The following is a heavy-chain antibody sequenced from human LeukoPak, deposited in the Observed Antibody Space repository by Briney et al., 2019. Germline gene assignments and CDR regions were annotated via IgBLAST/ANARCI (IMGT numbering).Heavy chain of an antibody. CDR1: GFTFSSYW. Sequence: GGSLRPSCAASGFTFSSYWMTWVRQAPGKGLEWVANIKQDGTEIFYVDSVKGRFTISRDNAENSLYLRMNTLRAEDTAVYYCAVHSSGWKRFDYWGQGTLVTVSS. V-gene: IGHV3-7*01. J-gene: IGHJ4*02. CDR2: IKQDGTEI. D-gene: IGHD6-19*01. CDR3: AVHSSGWKRFDY.